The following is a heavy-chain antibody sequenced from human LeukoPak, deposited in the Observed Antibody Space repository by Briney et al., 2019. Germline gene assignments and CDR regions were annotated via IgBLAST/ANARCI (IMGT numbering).Heavy chain of an antibody. D-gene: IGHD1-26*01. CDR3: ARHLGYSWSYGGGFDP. Sequence: SETLSLTCTVSGGSISSYYWNWTRQPPGKGLEWIGYIFCSGSTNYNPALKSRVIISVDTSKNQFSLKLSSVTAADTAVYYCARHLGYSWSYGGGFDPWGQGTLVTVSS. CDR2: IFCSGST. V-gene: IGHV4-59*08. CDR1: GGSISSYY. J-gene: IGHJ5*02.